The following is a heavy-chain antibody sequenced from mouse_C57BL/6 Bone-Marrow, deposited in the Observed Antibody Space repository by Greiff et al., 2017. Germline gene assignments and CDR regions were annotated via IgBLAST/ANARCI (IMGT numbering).Heavy chain of an antibody. V-gene: IGHV2-9*01. CDR1: GLSLTSYG. CDR2: IWGSGST. Sequence: VQLPESGPGLVAPSQSLSITCPVSGLSLTSYGVAWVRQPPGKGLELLGVIWGSGSTNYNSALMSKLSISKDNSKRQVFIKINSLQTDDTAVYYCAKHGGSSYGGYDMDDWGKGTSVTVSS. J-gene: IGHJ4*01. D-gene: IGHD1-1*01. CDR3: AKHGGSSYGGYDMDD.